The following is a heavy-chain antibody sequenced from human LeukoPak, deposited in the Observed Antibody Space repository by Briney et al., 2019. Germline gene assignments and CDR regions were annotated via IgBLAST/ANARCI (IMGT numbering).Heavy chain of an antibody. CDR1: GFTFSSYG. D-gene: IGHD6-19*01. CDR3: ASRSIAVAGTRILAPPRGPFDY. CDR2: ISSSSSTI. J-gene: IGHJ4*02. V-gene: IGHV3-48*01. Sequence: PGGSLRLSCAASGFTFSSYGMRWVRQAPGKGLEWVSYISSSSSTIYYADSVKGRFTISRDNAKNSLYLQMNSLRAEDTAVYYCASRSIAVAGTRILAPPRGPFDYWGQGTLVTVSS.